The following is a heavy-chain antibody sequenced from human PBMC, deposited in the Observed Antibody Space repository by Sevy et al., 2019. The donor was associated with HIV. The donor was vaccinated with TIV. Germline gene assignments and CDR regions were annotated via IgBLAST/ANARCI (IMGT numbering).Heavy chain of an antibody. CDR1: GFSFSSYA. J-gene: IGHJ1*01. CDR3: AKAGGSGSYPSGPLIWFQH. Sequence: GGSLRLSCAVSGFSFSSYAMSWVRQAPGKGLEWVSAIIGSGGSTYYADSVKGRFTISRDNSKDTLYLQMNSLGAEDTAVYYCAKAGGSGSYPSGPLIWFQHWGQGTLVTVSS. V-gene: IGHV3-23*01. CDR2: IIGSGGST. D-gene: IGHD1-26*01.